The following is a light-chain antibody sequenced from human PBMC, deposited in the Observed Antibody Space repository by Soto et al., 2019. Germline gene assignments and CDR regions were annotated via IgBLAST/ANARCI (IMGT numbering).Light chain of an antibody. CDR3: TSYTSSNTMV. CDR2: EVS. V-gene: IGLV2-14*01. Sequence: QSVLTQPASVSGSPGQSITISCTGTRSDVGGYNYVSWYQHHPGKAPRLMIYEVSNRPSGVSNRFSGSKSGNTASLAISGLQAEDEGDYYCTSYTSSNTMVFGGGTKLTVL. J-gene: IGLJ2*01. CDR1: RSDVGGYNY.